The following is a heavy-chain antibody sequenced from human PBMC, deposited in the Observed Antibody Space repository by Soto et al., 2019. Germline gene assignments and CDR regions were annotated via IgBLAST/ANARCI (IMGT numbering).Heavy chain of an antibody. Sequence: EVQLEESGGDLVQPGGSLRLSCAASGFTLSAYWMTWVRQAPGKGLEWVANINRDGSKKSYLDSVRGRFTSSRDNVGNSHYLQMDRLRAEDTALYYCARDVAPGSSSLFLAAFGIWGQGTMVTVSS. V-gene: IGHV3-7*05. D-gene: IGHD6-13*01. CDR1: GFTLSAYW. CDR3: ARDVAPGSSSLFLAAFGI. J-gene: IGHJ3*02. CDR2: INRDGSKK.